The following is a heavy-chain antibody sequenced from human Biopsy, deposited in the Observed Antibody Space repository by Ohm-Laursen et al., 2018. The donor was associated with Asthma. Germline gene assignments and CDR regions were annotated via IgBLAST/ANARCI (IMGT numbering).Heavy chain of an antibody. V-gene: IGHV3-33*01. Sequence: SLRLSCAAPGFTFSSYGMHWVRQAPGKGLEWVAVIWYDGSNKYYADSVKGRFTISRDNSKNTLYLQMNSLRAEDTAVYYCARGGLGYCSSTSCYQNYYYGMDVWGQGTTVTVSS. CDR1: GFTFSSYG. CDR2: IWYDGSNK. CDR3: ARGGLGYCSSTSCYQNYYYGMDV. J-gene: IGHJ6*02. D-gene: IGHD2-2*01.